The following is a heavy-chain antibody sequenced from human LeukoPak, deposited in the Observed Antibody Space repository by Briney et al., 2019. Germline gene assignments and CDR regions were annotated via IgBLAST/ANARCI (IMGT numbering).Heavy chain of an antibody. Sequence: GGSLRLSCVASGFTFSTYSMTWVRQAPGKGLDWVSSISSTSSYIYYADSVKGRFTISRDNAKNSLYLQMNSLRAEDTAVYYCARGVQGPSDYWGQGTLVTVSS. CDR2: ISSTSSYI. D-gene: IGHD1-1*01. CDR3: ARGVQGPSDY. V-gene: IGHV3-21*01. CDR1: GFTFSTYS. J-gene: IGHJ4*02.